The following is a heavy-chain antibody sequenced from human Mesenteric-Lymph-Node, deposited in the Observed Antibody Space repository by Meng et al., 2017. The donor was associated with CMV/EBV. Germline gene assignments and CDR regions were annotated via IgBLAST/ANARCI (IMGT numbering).Heavy chain of an antibody. CDR3: ARDMTTVTTYYYYGIDV. Sequence: SETLSLTCTVSGGSISSGDYYWSWIRQPPGKGLEWIGYVYYSGSTNYNPSLKSRLTISVDTSKNQFSLKLSSVTAADTAVYYCARDMTTVTTYYYYGIDVWGQGTTVTVSS. D-gene: IGHD4-11*01. J-gene: IGHJ6*02. CDR1: GGSISSGDYY. CDR2: VYYSGST. V-gene: IGHV4-61*08.